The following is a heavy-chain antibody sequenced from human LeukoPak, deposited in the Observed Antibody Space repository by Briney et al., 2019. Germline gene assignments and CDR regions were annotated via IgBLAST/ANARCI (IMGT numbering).Heavy chain of an antibody. J-gene: IGHJ4*02. CDR2: INIDGSVT. D-gene: IGHD2-15*01. V-gene: IGHV3-74*01. CDR1: GFNFTMFW. Sequence: GGSLRLSCAASGFNFTMFWMHWVRQAPGKGLEWVSRINIDGSVTTYADSVKGRFTISRDNSKNTLYLQMNSLRVEDTAVYYCLRMSNGGSFYDYWGQGALVTVSS. CDR3: LRMSNGGSFYDY.